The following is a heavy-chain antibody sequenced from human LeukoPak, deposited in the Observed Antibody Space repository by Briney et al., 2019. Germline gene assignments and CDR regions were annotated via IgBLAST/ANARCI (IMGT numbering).Heavy chain of an antibody. Sequence: SETLSLTCTVSGGSISSYYWSWIRQPPGKGLEWIGYIYYSGITNYNPSPKSRVTMSIDTSKNQFSLKLSSETAADTAVYYCARRPDGGAFDIWGQGTMVTVSS. CDR1: GGSISSYY. CDR3: ARRPDGGAFDI. J-gene: IGHJ3*02. CDR2: IYYSGIT. D-gene: IGHD3-10*01. V-gene: IGHV4-59*01.